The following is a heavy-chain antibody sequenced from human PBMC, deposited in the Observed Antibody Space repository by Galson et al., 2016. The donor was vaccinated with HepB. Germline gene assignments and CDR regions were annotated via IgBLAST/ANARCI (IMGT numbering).Heavy chain of an antibody. CDR2: IGATNGYT. CDR3: VRSHRPHGSGTYEDYYGMDV. D-gene: IGHD3-10*01. J-gene: IGHJ6*02. Sequence: SLRLSCAASGFTFSDSAMNWVRQAPGKGLEWVSAIGATNGYTYYADSVKGRFTISRDNSRNTLYLQISSLRAEDTAVYHCVRSHRPHGSGTYEDYYGMDVWGQGTTVTVSS. CDR1: GFTFSDSA. V-gene: IGHV3-23*01.